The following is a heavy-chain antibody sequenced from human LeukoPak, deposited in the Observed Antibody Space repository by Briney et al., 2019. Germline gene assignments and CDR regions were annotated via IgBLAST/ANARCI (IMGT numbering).Heavy chain of an antibody. J-gene: IGHJ5*02. D-gene: IGHD5-24*01. Sequence: SETLSLTCTVSSGSISTSNYYWSWIRQPAGKGLEWIGRIYTSGSTNYNPSLKSRVTISVDTSKNQFSLKLSSVTAADTAVYYCARGRIWQQFDPWGQGTLVTVSS. CDR3: ARGRIWQQFDP. V-gene: IGHV4-61*02. CDR1: SGSISTSNYY. CDR2: IYTSGST.